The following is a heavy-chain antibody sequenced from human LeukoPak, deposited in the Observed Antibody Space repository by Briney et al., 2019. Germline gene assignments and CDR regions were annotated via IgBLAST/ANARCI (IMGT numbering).Heavy chain of an antibody. J-gene: IGHJ4*02. Sequence: GRSLRLSCAASGFTFSSYGMHWVRQAPGKGLEWVAVIWYDGSNKYYADSVEGRFTISRDNSKNTLYLQMNSLRAEDTAVYYCARDGSIAVAGIDYWGQGTLVTVSS. CDR1: GFTFSSYG. CDR3: ARDGSIAVAGIDY. D-gene: IGHD6-19*01. V-gene: IGHV3-33*01. CDR2: IWYDGSNK.